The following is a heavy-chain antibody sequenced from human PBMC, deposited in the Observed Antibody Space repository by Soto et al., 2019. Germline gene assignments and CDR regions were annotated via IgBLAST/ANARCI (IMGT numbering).Heavy chain of an antibody. CDR1: GFTFSSYG. Sequence: QVQLVESGGGVVQPGRSLRLSCAASGFTFSSYGMHWVRQAPGKGLEWVAVIWYDGSNKYYADSVKGRFTISRDNSKNTLYLQMNSLRAADTAVYYCARHATTVTRWGAFDIWGQGTMVTVSS. J-gene: IGHJ3*02. V-gene: IGHV3-33*01. CDR2: IWYDGSNK. CDR3: ARHATTVTRWGAFDI. D-gene: IGHD4-4*01.